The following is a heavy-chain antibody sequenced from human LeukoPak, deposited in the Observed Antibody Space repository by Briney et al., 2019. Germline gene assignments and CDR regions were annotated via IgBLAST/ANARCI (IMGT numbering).Heavy chain of an antibody. CDR1: GFTFSSYW. CDR2: IKQDGSEQ. Sequence: QPGGSLRLSCAASGFTFSSYWMSWVRQAPGKGLEWVANIKQDGSEQYYVDSVKGRFTISRDNAKNSLYLQMNSLRAEDTAVYYCARERRGIAAAGRNDYWGQGTLVTVSS. CDR3: ARERRGIAAAGRNDY. D-gene: IGHD6-13*01. J-gene: IGHJ4*02. V-gene: IGHV3-7*01.